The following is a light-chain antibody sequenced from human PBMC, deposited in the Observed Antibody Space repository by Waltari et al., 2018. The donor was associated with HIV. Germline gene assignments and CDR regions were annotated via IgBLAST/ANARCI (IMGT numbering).Light chain of an antibody. CDR3: QHYGYSPT. CDR2: CVS. CDR1: QRVSSYY. V-gene: IGKV3-20*01. Sequence: IVLTQSPGTLSLSPGERATVSFRASQRVSSYYLAWYQQKPGQAPRLLVYCVSTRATGVPDRFSGSWSGTDFTLTVSRLEPEDFAVYYCQHYGYSPTFGRGTKVEIK. J-gene: IGKJ1*01.